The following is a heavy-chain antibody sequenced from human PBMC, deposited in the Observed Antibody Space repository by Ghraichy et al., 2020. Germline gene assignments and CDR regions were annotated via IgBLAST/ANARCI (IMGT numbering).Heavy chain of an antibody. Sequence: SQTLSLTCAISGDSVSSNSATWDWIRQSPSRGLEWLGRTFYRSKWYSEYAVSVKSRITINPDTSKNQFSLQLNSVTPEDTALYYCARQYIYGFDYWGQGTQVTVSS. V-gene: IGHV6-1*01. CDR2: TFYRSKWYS. CDR3: ARQYIYGFDY. D-gene: IGHD3-10*01. CDR1: GDSVSSNSAT. J-gene: IGHJ4*02.